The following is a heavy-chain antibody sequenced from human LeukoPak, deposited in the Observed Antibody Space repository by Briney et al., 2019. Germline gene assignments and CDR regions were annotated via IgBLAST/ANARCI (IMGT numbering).Heavy chain of an antibody. CDR2: ISYDGSNK. J-gene: IGHJ5*02. Sequence: GGSLRLSCAASGFTFSSYAMHWVRQAPGKGLEGVAVISYDGSNKYYADSVKGRFTISRDNSKNTLYLQMNSLRAEDTAVYYCARGRDYGDGRFDPWGQGTLVTVSS. V-gene: IGHV3-30-3*01. D-gene: IGHD4-17*01. CDR3: ARGRDYGDGRFDP. CDR1: GFTFSSYA.